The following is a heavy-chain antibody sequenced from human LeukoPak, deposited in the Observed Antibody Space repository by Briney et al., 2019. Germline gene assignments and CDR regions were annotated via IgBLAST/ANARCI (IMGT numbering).Heavy chain of an antibody. J-gene: IGHJ4*02. D-gene: IGHD5-18*01. V-gene: IGHV3-9*03. CDR2: ISWNSGSI. CDR3: AREAAMVTAPLEFDY. CDR1: GFIFDDYA. Sequence: GRSLRLSCAAPGFIFDDYAMHWVRQAPGKGLEWVSGISWNSGSIDYADSVKGRFTISRDNAKNSLYLQMNSLRAEDMAVYYCAREAAMVTAPLEFDYWGQGTLVTVSS.